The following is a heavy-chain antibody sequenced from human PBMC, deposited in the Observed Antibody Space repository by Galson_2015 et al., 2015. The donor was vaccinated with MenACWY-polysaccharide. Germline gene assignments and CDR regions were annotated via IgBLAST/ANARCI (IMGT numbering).Heavy chain of an antibody. CDR1: GYKFSSYD. V-gene: IGHV1-8*01. D-gene: IGHD2-21*01. CDR2: MNPNSGNT. Sequence: SVKVSCKASGYKFSSYDINWVRQARGQGLEWMGWMNPNSGNTGYAQKFQGRVSMTSNSAMATAYMELSSLRSEDTAVYYCARVIARKYTFADSWGQGTLVTVSS. J-gene: IGHJ4*02. CDR3: ARVIARKYTFADS.